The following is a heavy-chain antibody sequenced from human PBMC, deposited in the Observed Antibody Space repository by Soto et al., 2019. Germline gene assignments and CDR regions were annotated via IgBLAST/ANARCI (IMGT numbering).Heavy chain of an antibody. D-gene: IGHD4-17*01. CDR3: ARDSPNDYGDYGGDFDY. CDR1: GYTFTSYG. CDR2: ISAYNGNT. V-gene: IGHV1-18*01. Sequence: QVQLVQSGAEVKKPGASVKVSCKASGYTFTSYGISWVRQAPGQGLEWMGWISAYNGNTNYAQKLQGRVTMTTDTSTSTAYRELRSLRSDDTAVYYCARDSPNDYGDYGGDFDYWGQGTLVTVSS. J-gene: IGHJ4*02.